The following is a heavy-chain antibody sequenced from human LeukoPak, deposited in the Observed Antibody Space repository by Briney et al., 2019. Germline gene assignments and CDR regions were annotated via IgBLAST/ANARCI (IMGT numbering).Heavy chain of an antibody. CDR2: ISHSGST. Sequence: SETLSLTCAVYGGSFSGYYWSWIRQPPGKGLEWIGEISHSGSTNYNPSIKSRVTISVDTSKNQFSLKLSSVTAADTAVYYCAREYSSSWYYFYFDYWGQGTLVTVSS. V-gene: IGHV4-34*01. J-gene: IGHJ4*02. D-gene: IGHD6-13*01. CDR3: AREYSSSWYYFYFDY. CDR1: GGSFSGYY.